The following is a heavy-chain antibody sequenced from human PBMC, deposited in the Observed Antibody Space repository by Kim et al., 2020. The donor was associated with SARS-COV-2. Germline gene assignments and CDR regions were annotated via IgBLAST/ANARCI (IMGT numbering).Heavy chain of an antibody. CDR2: ISGSSGTI. V-gene: IGHV3-48*02. Sequence: GGSLRLSCAASGFTFSIHNMNWVRQAPGKGLEWVAYISGSSGTIYYADSVKGRFTISRDNAKNSLYLQMNSLRDEDTAVYYCSRYPSGSYYIGYWGQGTLVTVST. J-gene: IGHJ4*02. CDR3: SRYPSGSYYIGY. D-gene: IGHD3-10*01. CDR1: GFTFSIHN.